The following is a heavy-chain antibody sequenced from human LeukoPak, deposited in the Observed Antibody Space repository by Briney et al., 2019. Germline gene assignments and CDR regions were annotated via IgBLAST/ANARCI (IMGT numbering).Heavy chain of an antibody. J-gene: IGHJ4*02. D-gene: IGHD4-23*01. CDR1: GFTFSTYG. Sequence: PGGSLRLSCAASGFTFSTYGMHWVRQSPGRGLEWVAFIQNDEIDIFYADSVKGRFTVSRDNSRNTLYLQMNSLRPEDTAVYYCAEERKLLPFDCWGQGTLVTVSS. CDR3: AEERKLLPFDC. CDR2: IQNDEIDI. V-gene: IGHV3-30*02.